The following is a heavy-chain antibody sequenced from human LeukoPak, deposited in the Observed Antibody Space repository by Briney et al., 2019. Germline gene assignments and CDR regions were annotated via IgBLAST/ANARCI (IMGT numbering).Heavy chain of an antibody. V-gene: IGHV3-21*01. CDR1: GFTFSSYS. Sequence: GGSLRLSCAASGFTFSSYSMNWVRQAPGKGLEWVSSISSSSSYIYYADSVKGRFTISRDNAKNSLYLQMNSLRAEDTAVYYCARDDYDSSGYQKDHFDYWGQGTLVTVSS. J-gene: IGHJ4*02. D-gene: IGHD3-22*01. CDR3: ARDDYDSSGYQKDHFDY. CDR2: ISSSSSYI.